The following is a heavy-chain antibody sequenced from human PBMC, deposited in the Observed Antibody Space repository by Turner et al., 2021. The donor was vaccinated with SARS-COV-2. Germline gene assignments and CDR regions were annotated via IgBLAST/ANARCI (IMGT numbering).Heavy chain of an antibody. D-gene: IGHD3-22*01. CDR2: ISSSSSYI. CDR1: GFTFSRNS. V-gene: IGHV3-21*01. Sequence: EVQLVESGGGLVKPGGSLRLSCAAYGFTFSRNSMNWVRQAPGKGLEWVSSISSSSSYIYFADSVKGRFTISRDNAKNSLYLQMNSLRAEDTAVYYCARDRWHYYDSSGYYPDAFDIWGQGTMVTVSS. CDR3: ARDRWHYYDSSGYYPDAFDI. J-gene: IGHJ3*02.